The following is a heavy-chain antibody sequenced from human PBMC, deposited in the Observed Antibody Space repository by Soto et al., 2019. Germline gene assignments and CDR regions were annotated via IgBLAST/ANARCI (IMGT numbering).Heavy chain of an antibody. CDR2: IYYSGST. CDR1: GGSFSGYY. J-gene: IGHJ5*02. D-gene: IGHD5-12*01. CDR3: ARGVATIAP. V-gene: IGHV4-59*01. Sequence: SETLSLTCAVYGGSFSGYYWSWIRQPPGKGLEWIGYIYYSGSTNYNPSLKSRVTISVDTPKNQFSLKLTAVTAADTAVYYCARGVATIAPWGQGTLVTVSS.